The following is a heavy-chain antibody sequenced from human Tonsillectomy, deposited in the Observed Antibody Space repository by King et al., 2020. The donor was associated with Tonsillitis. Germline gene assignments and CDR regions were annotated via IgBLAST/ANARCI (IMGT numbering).Heavy chain of an antibody. CDR1: GGSISSGSYY. V-gene: IGHV4-61*02. Sequence: QLQESGPGLVKPSQTLSLTCTVSGGSISSGSYYWSWIRQPAGKGLEWIGRIYTSGSTNYNPSLKSRVTISVDTSKNQFSLKLSSVTAADTAVYYCARDLWGKDFWSGRGIYNWFDPWGQGTLVTVSS. CDR3: ARDLWGKDFWSGRGIYNWFDP. D-gene: IGHD3-3*01. CDR2: IYTSGST. J-gene: IGHJ5*02.